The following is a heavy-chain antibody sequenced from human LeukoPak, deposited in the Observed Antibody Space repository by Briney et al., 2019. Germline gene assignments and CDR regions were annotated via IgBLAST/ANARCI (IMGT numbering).Heavy chain of an antibody. V-gene: IGHV3-30*18. D-gene: IGHD3-10*01. CDR1: GFTFSSSG. CDR2: ISYDGSNK. Sequence: GGSLRLSCAASGFTFSSSGMHWVSQAPGKGLEWVAVISYDGSNKYYADSVKGRFTISRDNSKNTLYLQMNSLRAEDTAVYYCAKGYYTMVLGVIIGIDYWGQGTLVTVSS. CDR3: AKGYYTMVLGVIIGIDY. J-gene: IGHJ1*01.